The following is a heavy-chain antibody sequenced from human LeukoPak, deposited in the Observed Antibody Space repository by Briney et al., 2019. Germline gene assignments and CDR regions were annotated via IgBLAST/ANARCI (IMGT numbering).Heavy chain of an antibody. CDR3: GRITIFGVVTQNWFDS. CDR1: GGSISSGDYY. Sequence: PSETLSLTCTVSGGSISSGDYYWSWIRQPPGKGLEWIGYIYYSGSTYYNPSLKSRVTISVDTSNNQFSLKLSSVTAADTAVYYCGRITIFGVVTQNWFDSWGQGTLVTVSS. V-gene: IGHV4-30-4*08. J-gene: IGHJ5*01. CDR2: IYYSGST. D-gene: IGHD3-3*01.